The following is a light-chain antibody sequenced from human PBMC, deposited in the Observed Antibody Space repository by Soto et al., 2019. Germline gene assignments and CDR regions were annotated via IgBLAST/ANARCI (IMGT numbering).Light chain of an antibody. Sequence: QMTQSPSSLSASVGDRVTITCQASQDISTFLNWYQQKPGKAPRLLSYDASNLEIGVPSRFSGSGSGTDFTFTINSLQPEDIATYYCQQYDGLSTTFGPGTKVDFK. CDR2: DAS. J-gene: IGKJ3*01. CDR3: QQYDGLSTT. CDR1: QDISTF. V-gene: IGKV1-33*01.